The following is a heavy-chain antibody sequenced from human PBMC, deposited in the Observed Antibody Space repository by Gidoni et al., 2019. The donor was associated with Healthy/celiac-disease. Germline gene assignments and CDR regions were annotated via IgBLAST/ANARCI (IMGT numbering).Heavy chain of an antibody. V-gene: IGHV2-26*01. D-gene: IGHD1-26*01. J-gene: IGHJ4*02. Sequence: QVTLKESGPVLVKPTETLTLTCTVSGFSLSNARMGVSWIRQPPGKALEWLAHIFSNDEKSYSTSLKSRLTISKDTSNSQVVLTMTNMDPVDTATYYCARIQIREALGHFDYWGQGTLVTVSS. CDR2: IFSNDEK. CDR3: ARIQIREALGHFDY. CDR1: GFSLSNARMG.